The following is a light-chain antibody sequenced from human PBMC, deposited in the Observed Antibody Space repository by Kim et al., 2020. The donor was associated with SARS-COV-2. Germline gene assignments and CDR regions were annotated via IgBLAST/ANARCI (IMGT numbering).Light chain of an antibody. CDR1: QSVGRN. J-gene: IGKJ2*01. CDR3: QQYTTRPHGT. Sequence: EILMTQSPATLSVSPGEGATLSCRASQSVGRNLAWFQQRHGQAPRLLIYASSTRATGVPARFSGSGTGTDFTLTIDSLQSEDFAVYYCQQYTTRPHGTFGQGTKLEI. V-gene: IGKV3-15*01. CDR2: ASS.